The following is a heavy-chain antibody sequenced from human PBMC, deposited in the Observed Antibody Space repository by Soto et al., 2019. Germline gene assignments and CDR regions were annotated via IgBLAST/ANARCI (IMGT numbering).Heavy chain of an antibody. CDR2: ISASNGNR. Sequence: QVQLVQSGAEVKKPGASVKVSCKASGYDFSSYGISWVRQAPGQGLEWMGWISASNGNRDYAQQFQGRFTMTSDTARTTAYMELRSLRSDDTAVYYCVRDPKRNDYWGQGTLVNVSS. V-gene: IGHV1-18*04. CDR3: VRDPKRNDY. J-gene: IGHJ4*02. CDR1: GYDFSSYG.